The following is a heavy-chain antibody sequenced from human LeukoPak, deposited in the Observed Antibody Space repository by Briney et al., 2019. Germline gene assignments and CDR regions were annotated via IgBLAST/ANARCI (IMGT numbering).Heavy chain of an antibody. CDR1: GFIFSNYW. CDR3: ARAREITVTGTDYFDS. CDR2: IKHDGSGP. Sequence: GGSLRLSCAVSGFIFSNYWMTWVRQAPGKGLEWVANIKHDGSGPSYLDSVKGRFTISRDNARNLLSLQMSGLRVEDTAVYYCARAREITVTGTDYFDSWGQGTLVTVSS. D-gene: IGHD6-19*01. V-gene: IGHV3-7*01. J-gene: IGHJ4*02.